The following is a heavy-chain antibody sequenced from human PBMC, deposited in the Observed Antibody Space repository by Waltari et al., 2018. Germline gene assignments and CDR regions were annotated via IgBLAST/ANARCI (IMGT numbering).Heavy chain of an antibody. V-gene: IGHV4-59*01. J-gene: IGHJ4*02. D-gene: IGHD3-16*01. Sequence: QVQLQESGPGLVKPSETLSLTCPASGGSISSYYWSWIRQPPGKGLEWIGYIYYSGSTNYNPSLKSRVTISVDTSKNQFSLKLSSVTAADTAVYYCARGKIVWGPWGQGTLVTVSS. CDR3: ARGKIVWGP. CDR2: IYYSGST. CDR1: GGSISSYY.